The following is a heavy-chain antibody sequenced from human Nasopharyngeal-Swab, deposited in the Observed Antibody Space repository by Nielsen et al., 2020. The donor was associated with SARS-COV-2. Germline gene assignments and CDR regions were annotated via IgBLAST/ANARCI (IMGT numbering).Heavy chain of an antibody. CDR2: ISSSSSTI. J-gene: IGHJ4*02. CDR3: ARDRVVVVAATQYYFDY. D-gene: IGHD2-15*01. Sequence: GESLKISCAASGFTFSSYSMNWVRQAPGKGLEWVSYISSSSSTIYYADSVKGRFTISRDNAKNSLYLQMNSLRAEDTAVYYCARDRVVVVAATQYYFDYWGQGTLVTVSS. CDR1: GFTFSSYS. V-gene: IGHV3-48*01.